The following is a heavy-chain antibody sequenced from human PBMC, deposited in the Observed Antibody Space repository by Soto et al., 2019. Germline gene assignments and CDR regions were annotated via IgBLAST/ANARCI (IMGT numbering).Heavy chain of an antibody. Sequence: GASVKVSCKASGGTFSSYAISWVRQAPGQGLEWMGGIIPIFGTANYAQKFQGRVTITADESTSTAYMELSSLRSEDTAVYYCARDRGDYVGNWFDPWGQGTLVTVSS. CDR1: GGTFSSYA. V-gene: IGHV1-69*13. CDR3: ARDRGDYVGNWFDP. D-gene: IGHD2-21*02. CDR2: IIPIFGTA. J-gene: IGHJ5*02.